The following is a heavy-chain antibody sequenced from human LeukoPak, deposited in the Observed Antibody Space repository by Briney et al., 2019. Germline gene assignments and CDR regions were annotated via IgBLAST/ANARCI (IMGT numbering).Heavy chain of an antibody. CDR2: ISWNSGSI. V-gene: IGHV3-9*01. CDR1: GFTFDDYA. D-gene: IGHD6-13*01. J-gene: IGHJ5*02. CDR3: AKDGSWGIVAGSPFDP. Sequence: PGGSLRLSCAASGFTFDDYAMHWVRQAPGKGLEWVSGISWNSGSIGYADSVKGRFTISRDNAKNSLYLQMNSLRAEDTALYYCAKDGSWGIVAGSPFDPWGQGTLVTVSS.